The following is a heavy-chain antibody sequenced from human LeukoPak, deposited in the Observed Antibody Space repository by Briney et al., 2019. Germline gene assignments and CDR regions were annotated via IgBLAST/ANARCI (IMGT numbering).Heavy chain of an antibody. CDR3: TRSDFWSGYYSDY. CDR1: GFTFGDYA. V-gene: IGHV3-49*04. J-gene: IGHJ4*02. CDR2: IRSKAYVGTT. Sequence: GGSLRLSCTASGFTFGDYAMSWARQAPGKGLEWVGFIRSKAYVGTTEYAASVKCRFTISRDDSKSIAYLQMNSLKNEDTAVYYCTRSDFWSGYYSDYWGQGTLVTVSS. D-gene: IGHD3-3*01.